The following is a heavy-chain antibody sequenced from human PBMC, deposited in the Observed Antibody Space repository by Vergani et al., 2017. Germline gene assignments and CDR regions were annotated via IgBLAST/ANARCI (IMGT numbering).Heavy chain of an antibody. CDR3: ARDGRRIAVAGTRCGMDV. V-gene: IGHV1-2*02. CDR1: GYTFTGYY. J-gene: IGHJ6*02. Sequence: QVQLVQSGAEVKKPGASVKVSCKASGYTFTGYYMHWVRQAPGQGLEWMGWINPNSGGTNYAQKFQGRVTMTRDTSISTAYKELRRLSSDDTAVDYCARDGRRIAVAGTRCGMDVWGQGTTVTVSS. CDR2: INPNSGGT. D-gene: IGHD6-19*01.